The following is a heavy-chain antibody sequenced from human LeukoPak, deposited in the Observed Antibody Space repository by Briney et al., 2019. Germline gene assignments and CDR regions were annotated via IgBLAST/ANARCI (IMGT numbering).Heavy chain of an antibody. D-gene: IGHD3-22*01. J-gene: IGHJ6*03. Sequence: PGGPLRLSCAASGFTFSSYWMSWVRQAPGKGLEWVANIKQDGSEKYYVDSVKGRFTISRDNSKNTLYLQMNSLRAEDTAVYYCARYYDSSGYYFVYYYMDVWGKGTTVTVSS. CDR1: GFTFSSYW. CDR3: ARYYDSSGYYFVYYYMDV. V-gene: IGHV3-7*03. CDR2: IKQDGSEK.